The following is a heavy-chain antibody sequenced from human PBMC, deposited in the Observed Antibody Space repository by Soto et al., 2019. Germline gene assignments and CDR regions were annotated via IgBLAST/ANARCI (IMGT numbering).Heavy chain of an antibody. CDR3: AKDQRLGGLRGYSGYDPPPYFDY. V-gene: IGHV3-23*01. D-gene: IGHD5-12*01. CDR1: GFTFSSYA. Sequence: GGSLRLSCAASGFTFSSYAMSWVRQAPGKGLEWVSAISGSGGSTYYADSVKGRFTISRDNSKNTLYLQMNSLRAEDTVEYNCAKDQRLGGLRGYSGYDPPPYFDYWGQGTLVTVSS. J-gene: IGHJ4*02. CDR2: ISGSGGST.